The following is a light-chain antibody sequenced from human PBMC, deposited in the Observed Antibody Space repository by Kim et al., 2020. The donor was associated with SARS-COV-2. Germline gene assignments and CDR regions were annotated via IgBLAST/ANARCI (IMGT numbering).Light chain of an antibody. CDR2: AAS. Sequence: STSVGDRVTITCRASQSISSYLNWYQQKPGKAPNLLIYAASSLQCGVPSRFSGSGSGTDFTLTISSLQPEDCATYYCQQSYKIPYTFGQGTKLEI. J-gene: IGKJ2*01. CDR1: QSISSY. CDR3: QQSYKIPYT. V-gene: IGKV1-39*01.